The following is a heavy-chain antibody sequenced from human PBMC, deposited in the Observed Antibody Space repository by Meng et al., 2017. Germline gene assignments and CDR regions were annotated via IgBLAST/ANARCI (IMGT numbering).Heavy chain of an antibody. J-gene: IGHJ3*02. CDR2: IWYDGSNK. CDR3: ARAREVTTVTTPEAFDI. CDR1: GFTFSSYG. D-gene: IGHD4-17*01. V-gene: IGHV3-33*03. Sequence: GESLKISCAASGFTFSSYGMHWVRQAPGKGLEWVAVIWYDGSNKYYADSVKGRFTISRDNAKNSLYLQMNSLRAEDTAVYYCARAREVTTVTTPEAFDIWGQGTRVTGSS.